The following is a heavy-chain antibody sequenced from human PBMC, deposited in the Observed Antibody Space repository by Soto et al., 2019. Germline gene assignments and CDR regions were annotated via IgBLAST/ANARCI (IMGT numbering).Heavy chain of an antibody. J-gene: IGHJ4*02. CDR3: AREGMGGKPDY. CDR2: ISAYNDNT. D-gene: IGHD1-26*01. V-gene: IGHV1-18*01. CDR1: GYTFTSYG. Sequence: QVQLVQSGAEVKKPGASVKVSCKASGYTFTSYGITWVRQAPGQGVEWMGWISAYNDNTNYAQKFQDSVTMTTDTFTSTAYMEVRSLRSDDTAVYYCAREGMGGKPDYWGQGTLVTVSS.